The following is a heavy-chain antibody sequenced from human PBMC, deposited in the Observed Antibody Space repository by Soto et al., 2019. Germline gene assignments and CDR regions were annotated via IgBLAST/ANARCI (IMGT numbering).Heavy chain of an antibody. CDR3: ARAKHKVYAPNEDPAEYFQH. CDR1: GYTFTSYA. CDR2: INAGNGNT. Sequence: GASVKVSCKASGYTFTSYAMHWVRQAPGQRLEWMGWINAGNGNTKYSQKFQGRVTITRDTSASTAYMELSSLRSEDTAVYYCARAKHKVYAPNEDPAEYFQHWGQGTLVTVSS. J-gene: IGHJ1*01. D-gene: IGHD2-8*01. V-gene: IGHV1-3*01.